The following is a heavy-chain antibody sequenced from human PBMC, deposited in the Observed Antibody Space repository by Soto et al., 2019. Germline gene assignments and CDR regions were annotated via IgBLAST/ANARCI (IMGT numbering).Heavy chain of an antibody. D-gene: IGHD4-17*01. CDR1: GFTFSSYG. Sequence: QVQLVESGGGVVQPGRSLRLSCAASGFTFSSYGMHWVRQAPGKGLEGVAVISYDGSNKYYADSVKGRFTISRDNSKNTLYLQMNSLRAEDTAVYYCAKDLENGDYTPVFDYWGQGTLVTVSS. J-gene: IGHJ4*02. CDR3: AKDLENGDYTPVFDY. CDR2: ISYDGSNK. V-gene: IGHV3-30*18.